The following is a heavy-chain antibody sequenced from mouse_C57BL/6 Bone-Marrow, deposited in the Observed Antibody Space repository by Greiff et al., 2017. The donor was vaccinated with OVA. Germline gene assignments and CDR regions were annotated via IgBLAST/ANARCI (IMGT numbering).Heavy chain of an antibody. D-gene: IGHD2-3*01. CDR2: INPGSGGT. J-gene: IGHJ3*01. CDR1: GYAFTNYL. V-gene: IGHV1-54*01. Sequence: QVQLQQSGAELVRPGTSVKVSCKASGYAFTNYLIEWVKQRPGQGLEWIGVINPGSGGTNYNEKFKGKATLTADKSSSTAYMQLSSLTSEDSAVYFCARWGYYGLAYWGQGTLVTVSA. CDR3: ARWGYYGLAY.